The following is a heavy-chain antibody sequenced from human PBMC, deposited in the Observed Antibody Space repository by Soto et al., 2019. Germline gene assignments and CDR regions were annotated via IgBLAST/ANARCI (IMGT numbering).Heavy chain of an antibody. D-gene: IGHD3-10*01. J-gene: IGHJ5*02. Sequence: SETLYLTCTGSGGSVTSSDYGGICIRQPPGKGLEWIGYIYYSGSTNYNPSLKSRVTISVDTSKNQFSLKLSSVTAADTAVYYCARDRGIGSKNNCFDPWGQGTLVTVPQ. V-gene: IGHV4-61*08. CDR2: IYYSGST. CDR1: GGSVTSSDYG. CDR3: ARDRGIGSKNNCFDP.